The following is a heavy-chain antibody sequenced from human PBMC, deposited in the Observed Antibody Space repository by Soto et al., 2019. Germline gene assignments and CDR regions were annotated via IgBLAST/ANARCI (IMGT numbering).Heavy chain of an antibody. CDR2: IIPIFGTA. J-gene: IGHJ6*02. D-gene: IGHD2-2*02. CDR3: ARGIVVVPAAISYYYYGMDV. CDR1: GGTFSSYA. Sequence: QVQLVQSGAEVKKPGSSVKVSCKASGGTFSSYAISWVRQAPGQGLEWMGGIIPIFGTANYAQKFRGRVTITADESTSTAYMELSSLRSEDTAVYYCARGIVVVPAAISYYYYGMDVWGQGTTVTVSS. V-gene: IGHV1-69*01.